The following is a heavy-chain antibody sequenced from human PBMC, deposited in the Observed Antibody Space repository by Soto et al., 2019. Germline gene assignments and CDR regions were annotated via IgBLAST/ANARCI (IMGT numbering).Heavy chain of an antibody. J-gene: IGHJ6*02. Sequence: PGGSLRLSCAASGFTFDSCVMSWVHQAPGKGLEWLSLISGSGRYTDYADSVKGRFTISRDNSKNTLYLQMNSLRVEDTAVYYCAKDPPSERMQPDYGMDVWGQGTTVTVSS. CDR2: ISGSGRYT. CDR3: AKDPPSERMQPDYGMDV. V-gene: IGHV3-23*01. CDR1: GFTFDSCV. D-gene: IGHD6-13*01.